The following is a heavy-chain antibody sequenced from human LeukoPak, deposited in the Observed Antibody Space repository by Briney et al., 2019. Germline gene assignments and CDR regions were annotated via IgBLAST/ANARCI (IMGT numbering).Heavy chain of an antibody. CDR2: ISPNSGGT. V-gene: IGHV1-2*02. D-gene: IGHD3-9*01. CDR1: GYTFIDYH. Sequence: ASVKVSCKASGYTFIDYHVHWVRQAPGQGLEWMGWISPNSGGTNYAQKFQGRVTMTRDTSISTAYMELSRLRSDDTAVYYCARASSILRYFEGDAFDIWGQGTMVTVSS. J-gene: IGHJ3*02. CDR3: ARASSILRYFEGDAFDI.